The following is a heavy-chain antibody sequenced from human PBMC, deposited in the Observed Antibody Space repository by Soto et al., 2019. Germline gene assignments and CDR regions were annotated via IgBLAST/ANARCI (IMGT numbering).Heavy chain of an antibody. CDR3: ARERYYGSGSYYNVYYYYYGMDV. Sequence: SLRLSCAASGFTFSSYWMSWVRQAPGKGLEWVANIKQDGSEKYYVDSVKGRFTISRDNAKNSLYLQMNSLRAEDTAVYYCARERYYGSGSYYNVYYYYYGMDVWGQGTTVTVSS. CDR1: GFTFSSYW. CDR2: IKQDGSEK. J-gene: IGHJ6*02. V-gene: IGHV3-7*03. D-gene: IGHD3-10*01.